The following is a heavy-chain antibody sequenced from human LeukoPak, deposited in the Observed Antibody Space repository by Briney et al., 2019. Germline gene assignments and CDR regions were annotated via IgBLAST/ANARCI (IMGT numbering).Heavy chain of an antibody. CDR1: GYTLTELS. CDR2: FDPEDGET. J-gene: IGHJ3*02. Sequence: ASVKVSCKVSGYTLTELSMHWVRQAPGKGLEWMGGFDPEDGETIYAQKFQGRVTMTEDTSTDTAYMELSSLRSEDTAVYYCAKDLPLNYYDSLDAFDIWGQGTMVTVSS. D-gene: IGHD3-22*01. V-gene: IGHV1-24*01. CDR3: AKDLPLNYYDSLDAFDI.